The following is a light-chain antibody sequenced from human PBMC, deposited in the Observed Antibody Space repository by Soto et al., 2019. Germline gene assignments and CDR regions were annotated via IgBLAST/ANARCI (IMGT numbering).Light chain of an antibody. V-gene: IGLV2-14*03. J-gene: IGLJ1*01. CDR3: TSFTSRHPYV. CDR2: DVS. Sequence: QSALTQPASVSGSPGQSTTISCTGTSSDVGGYNYVSWYQQHPDKAPRLMIYDVSNRPSGVSDRFSGSKSGDTASLTISGLQAEDEADYYCTSFTSRHPYVFGTGTKVTVL. CDR1: SSDVGGYNY.